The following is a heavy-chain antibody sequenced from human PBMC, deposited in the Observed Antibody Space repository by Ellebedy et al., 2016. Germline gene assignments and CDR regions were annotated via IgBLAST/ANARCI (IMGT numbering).Heavy chain of an antibody. Sequence: ASVKVSCKTSGYTFLGYGISWVRQAPGQGLEWMGWISAYNGNRHYAQKFQGRVTMTTDTSTSTAYMELGSLRSDDTAVFFCARGHRRTAASGALDYWGQGTLVTVSS. CDR2: ISAYNGNR. CDR3: ARGHRRTAASGALDY. J-gene: IGHJ4*02. V-gene: IGHV1-18*01. CDR1: GYTFLGYG. D-gene: IGHD1-1*01.